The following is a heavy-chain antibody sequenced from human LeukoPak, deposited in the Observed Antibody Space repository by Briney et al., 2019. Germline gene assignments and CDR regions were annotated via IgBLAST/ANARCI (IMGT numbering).Heavy chain of an antibody. CDR2: IYYSGST. CDR1: GGSISSSSYY. D-gene: IGHD3-3*01. V-gene: IGHV4-39*02. CDR3: ARDRYYDFWSGPRIHFDY. Sequence: SETLSLTCTVSGGSISSSSYYWGWIRQPPGKGREWIGSIYYSGSTYYNPSLKSRVTISVDTSKNQFSLKLSSVTAADTAVYYCARDRYYDFWSGPRIHFDYWGQGTLVTVSS. J-gene: IGHJ4*02.